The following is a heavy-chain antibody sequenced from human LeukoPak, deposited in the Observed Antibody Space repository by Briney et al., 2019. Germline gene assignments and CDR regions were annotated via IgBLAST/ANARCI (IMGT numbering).Heavy chain of an antibody. V-gene: IGHV3-74*03. CDR2: SNTDGSRT. CDR3: ARDQDDYGGNSPLGY. Sequence: GGSLRLSCAASGFTFSSYWMHWVRQAPGKGLVWVSRSNTDGSRTTYADSVKGRFTISRDNAKNTMYLRMNSLRAEDTAVYYCARDQDDYGGNSPLGYWGQGTLVTVSS. CDR1: GFTFSSYW. D-gene: IGHD4-23*01. J-gene: IGHJ4*02.